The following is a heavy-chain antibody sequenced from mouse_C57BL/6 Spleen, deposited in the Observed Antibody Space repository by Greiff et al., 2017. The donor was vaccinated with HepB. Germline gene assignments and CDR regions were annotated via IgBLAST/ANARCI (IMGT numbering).Heavy chain of an antibody. CDR1: GYTFTDYY. CDR3: GRGGYGSTHWYFDV. Sequence: VKLMESGAELVRPGASVKLSCKASGYTFTDYYINWVKQRPGQGLEWIARIYPGSGNTYYNEKFKGKATLTAEKSSSTAYMQLSSLTSEYSAVYFCGRGGYGSTHWYFDVWGTGTTVTVSS. J-gene: IGHJ1*03. V-gene: IGHV1-76*01. CDR2: IYPGSGNT. D-gene: IGHD1-1*01.